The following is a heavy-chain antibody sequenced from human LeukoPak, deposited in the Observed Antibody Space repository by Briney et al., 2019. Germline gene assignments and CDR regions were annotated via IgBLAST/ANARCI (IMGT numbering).Heavy chain of an antibody. CDR3: ATGVAVVASTDS. J-gene: IGHJ5*01. CDR2: MNPNSGNT. V-gene: IGHV1-8*01. D-gene: IGHD2-15*01. CDR1: GYTFTSYD. Sequence: ASVTLSCNASGYTFTSYDINWVRRAPAQGLEWMGWMNPNSGNTGYAQKFQGRVTMTRNTAMSTAYMELSSLRFEDTAVYYCATGVAVVASTDSWGQGTLVTVSS.